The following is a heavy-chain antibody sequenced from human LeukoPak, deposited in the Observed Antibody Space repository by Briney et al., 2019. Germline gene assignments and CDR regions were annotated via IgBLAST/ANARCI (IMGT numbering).Heavy chain of an antibody. V-gene: IGHV4-34*01. CDR3: ARLVVRGDDADY. CDR1: GRSFSGYY. Sequence: SETLSLTCAVYGRSFSGYYWSWIRQPPGKGLEWIGEINHSGSTNYNPSLKSRVTISVDTSKNQFSLKLSSVTAADTAMYYCARLVVRGDDADYWGQGTLVTVSS. CDR2: INHSGST. D-gene: IGHD3-10*01. J-gene: IGHJ4*02.